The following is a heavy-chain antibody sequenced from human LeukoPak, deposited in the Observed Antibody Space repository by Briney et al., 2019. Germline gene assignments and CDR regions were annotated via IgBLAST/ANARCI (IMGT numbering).Heavy chain of an antibody. CDR2: ISSSSSYI. J-gene: IGHJ6*04. D-gene: IGHD3-10*01. Sequence: PGGSLRLSCAASGFTFSSYSMNWVRQAPGKGLEWASSISSSSSYIYYADSVKGRFTISRDNAKNSLYLQMNSLRAEDTAVYYCATIREVWGDYYYGMDVWGKGTTVTVSS. CDR3: ATIREVWGDYYYGMDV. CDR1: GFTFSSYS. V-gene: IGHV3-21*01.